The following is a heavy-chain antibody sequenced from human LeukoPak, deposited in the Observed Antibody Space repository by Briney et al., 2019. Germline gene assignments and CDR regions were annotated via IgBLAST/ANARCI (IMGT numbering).Heavy chain of an antibody. V-gene: IGHV4-59*12. CDR3: ARDPGGGQFDY. J-gene: IGHJ4*02. CDR1: GGSISNYY. Sequence: SETLSLTCTVSGGSISNYYWSWIRQPPGKGLEWIAYIYYTGSTNYNPSLKSQVTISVDTSKNQFSLKLSSVTAADTAVYYCARDPGGGQFDYWGQGTLVTVSS. D-gene: IGHD3-10*01. CDR2: IYYTGST.